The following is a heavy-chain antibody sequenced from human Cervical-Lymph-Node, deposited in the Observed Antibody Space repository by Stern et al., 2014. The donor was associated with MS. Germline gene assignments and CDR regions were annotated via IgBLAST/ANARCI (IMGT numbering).Heavy chain of an antibody. J-gene: IGHJ4*02. CDR2: IFPGGSDI. CDR1: GYTFTSYW. V-gene: IGHV5-51*01. CDR3: ARQRYFDY. Sequence: EVQLVQSGPEVKRHGESLKISCQASGYTFTSYWIGWVRQMPGKGLEWIAIIFPGGSDIRYSPSFQGQVTISADKSSSTAYLQWNNLKASAPAIYYCARQRYFDYWGQGTLVTVSS.